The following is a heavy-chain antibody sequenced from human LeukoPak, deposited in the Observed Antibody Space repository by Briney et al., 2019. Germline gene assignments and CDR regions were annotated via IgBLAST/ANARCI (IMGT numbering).Heavy chain of an antibody. J-gene: IGHJ4*01. D-gene: IGHD2-21*02. V-gene: IGHV3-21*01. CDR3: ARDRGAYCGGDCYLGFDY. Sequence: GGSLRLSCAASGSTFSSYTMNWVRQAPGKGLEWVSSIAGSSGYISYADSVKGRFTISRDNAKKSLYLQMTSPTAEDTAVYYCARDRGAYCGGDCYLGFDYWGRGTLVTVSS. CDR1: GSTFSSYT. CDR2: IAGSSGYI.